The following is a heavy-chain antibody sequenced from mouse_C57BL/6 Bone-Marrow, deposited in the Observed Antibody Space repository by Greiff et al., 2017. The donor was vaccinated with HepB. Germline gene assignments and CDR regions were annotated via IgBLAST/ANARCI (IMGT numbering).Heavy chain of an antibody. CDR1: GFTFSSYG. CDR3: ARLGYFDY. Sequence: EVNLVESGGDLVKPGGSLKLSCAASGFTFSSYGMSWVRQTPDKRLEWVATISSGGSYTYYPDSVKGRFTISRDNAKNTLYLQMSSLKSEDTAMYYCARLGYFDYWGQGTTLTVSS. V-gene: IGHV5-6*01. CDR2: ISSGGSYT. J-gene: IGHJ2*01.